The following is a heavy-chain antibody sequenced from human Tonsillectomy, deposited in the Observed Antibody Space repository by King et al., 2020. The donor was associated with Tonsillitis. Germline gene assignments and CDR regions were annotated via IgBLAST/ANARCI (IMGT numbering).Heavy chain of an antibody. CDR2: IYYSGRT. CDR1: GGSVSSGSYY. CDR3: GKLGGVGATSLDY. V-gene: IGHV4-61*01. J-gene: IGHJ4*02. D-gene: IGHD1-26*01. Sequence: QLQESGPGLVKPSETLSLTCTVSGGSVSSGSYYWSWIRQPPGKGLEWIGYIYYSGRTNYNPSLKSRVTISVDTSKNQFSLKLSSVTAADTAVYYCGKLGGVGATSLDYWGQGTLVTVSS.